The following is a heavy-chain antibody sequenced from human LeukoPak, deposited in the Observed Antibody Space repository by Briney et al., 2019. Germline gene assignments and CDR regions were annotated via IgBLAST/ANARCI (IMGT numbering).Heavy chain of an antibody. J-gene: IGHJ6*03. CDR2: INHSGST. V-gene: IGHV4-34*01. CDR3: ARDRVGSYYGSGSYYKGPYYYYYMDV. D-gene: IGHD3-10*01. CDR1: GGSFSGYY. Sequence: SETLSLTCAVYGGSFSGYYWSWIRQPPGKGLEWIGEINHSGSTNYNPSLKSRVTISVDTSKNQFSLKLSSVTAADTAVYYCARDRVGSYYGSGSYYKGPYYYYYMDVWGKGTTVTISS.